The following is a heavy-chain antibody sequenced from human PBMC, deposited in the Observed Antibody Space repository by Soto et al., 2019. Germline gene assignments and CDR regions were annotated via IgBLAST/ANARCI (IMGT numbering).Heavy chain of an antibody. CDR1: GGSISSGGYY. CDR3: ARGHRTLYYYGMDV. J-gene: IGHJ6*01. CDR2: IYYSGST. V-gene: IGHV4-31*03. Sequence: SETLSLTCTVSGGSISSGGYYWSWIRQHPGKGLEWIGYIYYSGSTYYNPSIKSRVTISVDTSKNQFSLKLSSVTAADTAVYYCARGHRTLYYYGMDVWGQGTTVTVSS.